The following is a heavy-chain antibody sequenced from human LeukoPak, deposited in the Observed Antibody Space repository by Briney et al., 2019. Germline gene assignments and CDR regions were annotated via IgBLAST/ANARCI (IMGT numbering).Heavy chain of an antibody. CDR1: GFTFSDYI. CDR2: IRRKGQSYTT. CDR3: SRDGKEGDNSAFDI. J-gene: IGHJ3*02. D-gene: IGHD3-22*01. V-gene: IGHV3-72*01. Sequence: GGSLRLSCAASGFTFSDYILDWVRQAPGKGVEWVGRIRRKGQSYTTEYAASVKGRFTISTDDSKNSLYLHMNSLKTEDTAVYPCSRDGKEGDNSAFDIWGQGTMVTVSS.